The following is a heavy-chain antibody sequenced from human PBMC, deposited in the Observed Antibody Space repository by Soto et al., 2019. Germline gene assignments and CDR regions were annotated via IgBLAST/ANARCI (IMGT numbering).Heavy chain of an antibody. D-gene: IGHD4-4*01. CDR2: IIPIYGTA. CDR1: GGTFSSYA. CDR3: ARDGAVCDYSPFDY. Sequence: QVQLVQSGAEVKKPGSSVKVSCKAFGGTFSSYAIRWVRQAPGQGLKWMGGIIPIYGTANCAQKFQGRVTITADESTSTAYMELSSLRSEDTAVYYCARDGAVCDYSPFDYWGQGTLVTVSS. J-gene: IGHJ4*02. V-gene: IGHV1-69*12.